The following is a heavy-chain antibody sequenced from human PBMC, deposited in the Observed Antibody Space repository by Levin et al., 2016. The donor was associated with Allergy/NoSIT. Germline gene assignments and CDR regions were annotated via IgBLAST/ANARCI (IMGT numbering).Heavy chain of an antibody. CDR3: ARHILTQRFPGVDV. CDR2: IYPGDSDT. J-gene: IGHJ6*02. Sequence: VRQMPGKGLEWMGIIYPGDSDTRYSPSFQGQVTISADKSISTAYLQWSSLKASDTAMYYCARHILTQRFPGVDVWGQGTTVTVSS. D-gene: IGHD3-9*01. V-gene: IGHV5-51*01.